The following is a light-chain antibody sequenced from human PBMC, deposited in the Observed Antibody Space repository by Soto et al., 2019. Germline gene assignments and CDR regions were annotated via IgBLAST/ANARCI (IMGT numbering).Light chain of an antibody. CDR3: QQYGSSPRT. CDR2: GAS. CDR1: QSVSSSY. J-gene: IGKJ1*01. V-gene: IGKV3-20*01. Sequence: EIVLTQSPGTLSLSPGERATLSCRASQSVSSSYLAWYQQKPGQAPRLLIYGASSRATGIPDRFSGSGSGTDFTLTIRRLEPEDFAVYYCQQYGSSPRTFGQGPKVDIK.